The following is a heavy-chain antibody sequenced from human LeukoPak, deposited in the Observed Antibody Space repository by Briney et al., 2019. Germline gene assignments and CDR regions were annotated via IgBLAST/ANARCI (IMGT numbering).Heavy chain of an antibody. CDR3: ARQWMAAGVGYFDY. CDR2: INHSGST. J-gene: IGHJ4*02. Sequence: SETLSLTCAVYGGSFSGYYWSWIRQPPGKGLEWIGEINHSGSTNYNPSLKSRVTISVDTSKNQFSLKLSSVTAADTAVYYCARQWMAAGVGYFDYWGQGTLVTVSS. D-gene: IGHD6-19*01. V-gene: IGHV4-34*01. CDR1: GGSFSGYY.